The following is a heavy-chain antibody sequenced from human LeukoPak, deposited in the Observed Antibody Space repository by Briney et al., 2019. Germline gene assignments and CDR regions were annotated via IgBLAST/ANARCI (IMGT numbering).Heavy chain of an antibody. Sequence: GGSLRLSCAASGFTFTTYAINWVRQAPGKGLEWVSGISGGGDKASYADSVNGRFTISRDNSKNTVSLQMSSLRAEDTAHYYCAKDLALAGTGGGFDVWGQGTRVAVSS. CDR1: GFTFTTYA. V-gene: IGHV3-23*01. J-gene: IGHJ3*01. CDR2: ISGGGDKA. D-gene: IGHD6-19*01. CDR3: AKDLALAGTGGGFDV.